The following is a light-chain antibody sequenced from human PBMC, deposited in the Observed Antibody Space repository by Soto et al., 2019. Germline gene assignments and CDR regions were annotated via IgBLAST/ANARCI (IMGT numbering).Light chain of an antibody. CDR1: QGISSA. V-gene: IGKV1D-13*01. J-gene: IGKJ2*03. Sequence: AIPLTQSPSSLSASVGDRVTITCRASQGISSALAWYQQKPGKAPKLLIYDASRLESGVPSRFSGSGSVTDFTLTISSLQPEDFATSYCQQFNNYPYCFGQGTKLEIK. CDR3: QQFNNYPYC. CDR2: DAS.